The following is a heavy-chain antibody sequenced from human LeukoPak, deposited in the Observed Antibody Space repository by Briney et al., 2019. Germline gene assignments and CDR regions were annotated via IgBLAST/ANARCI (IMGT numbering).Heavy chain of an antibody. D-gene: IGHD3-10*01. CDR1: GFTFSSYC. CDR2: IKQDGSEK. J-gene: IGHJ5*02. CDR3: AGYGSGSYWGCWFDP. V-gene: IGHV3-7*01. Sequence: GGSLRLSCAASGFTFSSYCMSWVRQAPGKGLEWVANIKQDGSEKYYVDAVKGRFTISRDNAKNSLYLQMNSLRAEDTAVYYCAGYGSGSYWGCWFDPWGQGTLVTVSS.